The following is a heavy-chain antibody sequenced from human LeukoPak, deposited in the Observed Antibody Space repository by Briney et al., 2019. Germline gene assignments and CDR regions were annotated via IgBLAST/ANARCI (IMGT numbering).Heavy chain of an antibody. Sequence: GGSLRLSCAASGFTSSSYGMHWVRQGPGKGLEWVAVISYDGSNKYYADSVKGRFTISRDNSKNTLYLQMNSLRAEDTAVYYCAKPPTYSSSWYPFDYWGQGTLVTVSS. V-gene: IGHV3-30*18. CDR1: GFTSSSYG. D-gene: IGHD6-13*01. J-gene: IGHJ4*02. CDR3: AKPPTYSSSWYPFDY. CDR2: ISYDGSNK.